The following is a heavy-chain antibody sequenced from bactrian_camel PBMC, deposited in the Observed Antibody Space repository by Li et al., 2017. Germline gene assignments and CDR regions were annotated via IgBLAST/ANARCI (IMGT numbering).Heavy chain of an antibody. J-gene: IGHJ4*01. CDR2: IATGSGNT. CDR1: RSIAEIYS. D-gene: IGHD6*01. CDR3: VAKLPFEC. V-gene: IGHV3S63*01. Sequence: HVQLVESGGDSLQTGGTLRLACAADRSIAEIYSMGWFREAPGKEREEVARIATGSGNTYYADSVKGRFTISKDNAKNTLYLQMNSLKHEDTAMYYCVAKLPFECWSQGTQVT.